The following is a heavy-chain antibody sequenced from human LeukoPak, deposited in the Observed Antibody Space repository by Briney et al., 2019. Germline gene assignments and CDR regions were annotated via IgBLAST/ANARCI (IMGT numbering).Heavy chain of an antibody. Sequence: PGGSLRLSCSASGFTFSSYAMHWVRQAPGKGLEWVANIKKEGSEKYYVDSVKGRFTISRDNAKNSLYLQMNSLRADDTAVYYCATDYYDSSGYYTGTYWGQGTLVTVSS. V-gene: IGHV3-7*03. J-gene: IGHJ4*02. CDR3: ATDYYDSSGYYTGTY. D-gene: IGHD3-22*01. CDR2: IKKEGSEK. CDR1: GFTFSSYA.